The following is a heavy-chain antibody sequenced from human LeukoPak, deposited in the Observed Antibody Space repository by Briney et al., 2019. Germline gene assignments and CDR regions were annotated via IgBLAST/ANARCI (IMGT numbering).Heavy chain of an antibody. J-gene: IGHJ3*02. V-gene: IGHV3-7*03. CDR2: IKQDGSVK. D-gene: IGHD3-22*01. CDR3: ARDPIGDYYDVPGLGI. Sequence: GGSLRLSCATSGFPFTNYWMTWVRQAPGKGLEWVANIKQDGSVKYYVDSVKGRFTISRDNSKNTLYLQMNSLRAEDTAVYYCARDPIGDYYDVPGLGIWGQGTMVTVSS. CDR1: GFPFTNYW.